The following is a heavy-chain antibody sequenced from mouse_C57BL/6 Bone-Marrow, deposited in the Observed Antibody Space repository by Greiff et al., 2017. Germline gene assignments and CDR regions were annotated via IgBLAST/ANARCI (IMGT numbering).Heavy chain of an antibody. V-gene: IGHV1-42*01. Sequence: VQLQQPGPELVKPGASVKISCQASGYSFTGYYMNWVKPSPDKSLEWIGEINPSTAGTTYNQKFKAQATLTVDKSASTAYMQRKSLTSEDSAVYYGAKCPNDYDGDFDDWGQGTTLTVAS. CDR1: GYSFTGYY. CDR2: INPSTAGT. D-gene: IGHD2-4*01. CDR3: AKCPNDYDGDFDD. J-gene: IGHJ2*01.